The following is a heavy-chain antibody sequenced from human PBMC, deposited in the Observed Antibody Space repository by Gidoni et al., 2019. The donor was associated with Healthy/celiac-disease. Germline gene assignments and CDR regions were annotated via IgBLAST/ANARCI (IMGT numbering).Heavy chain of an antibody. V-gene: IGHV4-39*01. CDR3: ARALTGDLDY. Sequence: LQLPESCPGLVKPSETLSLTCTVSGGSISSSSYSWGWLRQPPGKGLGWIGGIYYSGSTYDNPSLKSRVTISVDTSKNQFSLKLSSVTAADTAVYYCARALTGDLDYWGQGTLVTVSS. CDR2: IYYSGST. J-gene: IGHJ4*02. CDR1: GGSISSSSYS. D-gene: IGHD7-27*01.